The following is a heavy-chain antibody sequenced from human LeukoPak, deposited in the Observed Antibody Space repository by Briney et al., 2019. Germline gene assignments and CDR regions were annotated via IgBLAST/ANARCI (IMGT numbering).Heavy chain of an antibody. CDR3: ARGEYDPSGYYSGFQY. CDR2: IYYSGST. Sequence: SETLSLTCTVSGGSISSGDYYWSWIRQPPGKGLEWIGYIYYSGSTCYNPSLKSRVTISVDTSKNQFSLKLSSVTAADTAVYYCARGEYDPSGYYSGFQYWGQGTLVTVSS. CDR1: GGSISSGDYY. V-gene: IGHV4-30-4*02. J-gene: IGHJ1*01. D-gene: IGHD3-22*01.